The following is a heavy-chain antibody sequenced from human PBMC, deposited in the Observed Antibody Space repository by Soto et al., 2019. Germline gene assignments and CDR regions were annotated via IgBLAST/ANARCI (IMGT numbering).Heavy chain of an antibody. CDR2: INPKSGGT. J-gene: IGHJ6*02. D-gene: IGHD2-8*01. CDR3: ARGDSTDCSNGVCSFFYNHDMDV. CDR1: GYSFTDYH. V-gene: IGHV1-2*04. Sequence: VASVKVSCKASGYSFTDYHIHWVRQAPRQGLEWLGRINPKSGGTSTAQKFQGWVTMTTDTSISTASMELTRLTSDDTAIYYCARGDSTDCSNGVCSFFYNHDMDVWGQGTTVTVSS.